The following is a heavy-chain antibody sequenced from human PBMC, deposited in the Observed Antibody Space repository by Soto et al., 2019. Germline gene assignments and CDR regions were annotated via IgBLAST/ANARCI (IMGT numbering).Heavy chain of an antibody. CDR2: IKEDGGEK. CDR1: GFTFNTYW. J-gene: IGHJ4*02. CDR3: ARFTRRSSGDY. D-gene: IGHD6-25*01. V-gene: IGHV3-7*01. Sequence: GGSLRLSCAASGFTFNTYWMSWVRQAPGKGLQWVANIKEDGGEKYYVDSVKGRFTISRDNAKNLLYLQMNSLGAEDTAMYYCARFTRRSSGDYWGQGTLVTVSS.